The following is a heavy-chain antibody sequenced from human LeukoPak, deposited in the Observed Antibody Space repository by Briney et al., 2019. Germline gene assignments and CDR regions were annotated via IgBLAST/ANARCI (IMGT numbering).Heavy chain of an antibody. D-gene: IGHD6-19*01. J-gene: IGHJ4*02. CDR3: ARDQQWLDPARHGFDY. CDR2: ISAYSGNT. V-gene: IGHV1-18*01. CDR1: GYTLTSNG. Sequence: EASVKVSCKASGYTLTSNGISWVRQVPGQGLEWVGWISAYSGNTNYAQKFQGRVTMTTDTSTSAAYMELRSLRSDDTAVYYCARDQQWLDPARHGFDYWGQGTLVTVSS.